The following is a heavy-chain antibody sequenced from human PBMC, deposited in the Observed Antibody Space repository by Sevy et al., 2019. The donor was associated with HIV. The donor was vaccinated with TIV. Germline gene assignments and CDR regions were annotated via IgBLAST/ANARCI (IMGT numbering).Heavy chain of an antibody. D-gene: IGHD6-6*01. Sequence: GGSLRLSCAASGFTFSSYSMNWVRQAPGKGLEWVSSISSSSSYIYYADSLKGRFTISRDNAKNSLFLKMNSLRAEDTAVYYCARDSLEYSSSSVWFDPWGQGTLFTVSS. CDR2: ISSSSSYI. J-gene: IGHJ5*02. V-gene: IGHV3-21*01. CDR1: GFTFSSYS. CDR3: ARDSLEYSSSSVWFDP.